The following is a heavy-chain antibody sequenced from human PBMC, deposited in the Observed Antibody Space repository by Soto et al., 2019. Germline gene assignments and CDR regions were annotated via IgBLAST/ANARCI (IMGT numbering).Heavy chain of an antibody. Sequence: PGESLKISWKGSGYSFTSYWISWVRQMPGKGLEWMGRIDPSDSYSNNSPSFQGHVTISADKSISTAYLQWSSLKASDTAMYYCARHRSDIAAVGNDYYYGMDVWGQGTTVTVSS. J-gene: IGHJ6*02. V-gene: IGHV5-10-1*01. CDR1: GYSFTSYW. CDR2: IDPSDSYS. CDR3: ARHRSDIAAVGNDYYYGMDV. D-gene: IGHD6-13*01.